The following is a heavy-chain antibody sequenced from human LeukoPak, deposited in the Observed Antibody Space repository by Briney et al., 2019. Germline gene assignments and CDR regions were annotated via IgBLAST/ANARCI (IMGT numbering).Heavy chain of an antibody. J-gene: IGHJ4*02. CDR3: ARDKGHFDVDY. D-gene: IGHD3-9*01. CDR1: GGSISSYY. CDR2: ICYGGNT. Sequence: SETLSLTCTVSGGSISSYYWSWIRQPPGKGLEWIGSICYGGNTYSIPSLKSRLTVSQDTSKNQFSLKLSSVTAADTAIYYCARDKGHFDVDYWGQGILVTVSS. V-gene: IGHV4-39*07.